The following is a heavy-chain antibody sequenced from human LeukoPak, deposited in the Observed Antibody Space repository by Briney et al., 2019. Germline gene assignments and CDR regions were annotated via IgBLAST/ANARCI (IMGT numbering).Heavy chain of an antibody. V-gene: IGHV3-48*02. D-gene: IGHD1-26*01. CDR3: ARVTVVGANHIDC. CDR1: GFTFSSYG. CDR2: ISSSSSTI. Sequence: PGGSLRLSCAASGFTFSSYGMNWVRQAPGKGLEWVSYISSSSSTIYYVDSVKGRFTISRDNAKNSLYLQMNSLGDEDTAVYFCARVTVVGANHIDCWGQGTLVTVSS. J-gene: IGHJ4*02.